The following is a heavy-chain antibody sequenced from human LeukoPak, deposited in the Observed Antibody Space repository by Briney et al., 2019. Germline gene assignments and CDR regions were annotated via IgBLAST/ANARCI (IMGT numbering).Heavy chain of an antibody. CDR1: GFTFSSYG. CDR3: ATLAPSITIFGVVHDY. Sequence: PGGSLRLSCAASGFTFSSYGMHWVRQAPGKGLEWVAFIRYDGSNKYSADSVKGRFTISRDNSKNTLYLQMNSLRAEDTAVYYCATLAPSITIFGVVHDYWGQGTLVTVSS. CDR2: IRYDGSNK. J-gene: IGHJ4*02. D-gene: IGHD3-3*01. V-gene: IGHV3-30*02.